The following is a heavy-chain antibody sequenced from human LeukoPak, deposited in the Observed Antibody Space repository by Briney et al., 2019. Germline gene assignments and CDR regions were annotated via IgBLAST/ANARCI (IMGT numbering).Heavy chain of an antibody. J-gene: IGHJ4*02. CDR2: ISYDVGSNT. CDR3: ARLNLGYGYFLEATKRDY. CDR1: GFTFSKYP. V-gene: IGHV3-30-3*01. Sequence: GGSLRLSCAASGFTFSKYPMHWVRQAPGKGLEWVAVISYDVGSNTYYADSAKGRFTISRDNSKNTLYLQMNSLRAEDTAVYYCARLNLGYGYFLEATKRDYWGQGTLVTVSS. D-gene: IGHD5-18*01.